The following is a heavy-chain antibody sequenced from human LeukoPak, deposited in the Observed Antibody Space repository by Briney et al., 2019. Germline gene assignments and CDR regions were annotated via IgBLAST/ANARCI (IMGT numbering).Heavy chain of an antibody. CDR1: GYTFTSYG. V-gene: IGHV1-18*01. J-gene: IGHJ4*02. CDR2: ISAYNGNT. CDR3: ARASRWGSAEGADY. D-gene: IGHD7-27*01. Sequence: ASVKVSCKASGYTFTSYGISWVRQAPGQGLEWMGWISAYNGNTSYAQKLQGRVTMTTDTSTSTAYMELRSLRSDDTAVYYCARASRWGSAEGADYWGQGTLVTVSS.